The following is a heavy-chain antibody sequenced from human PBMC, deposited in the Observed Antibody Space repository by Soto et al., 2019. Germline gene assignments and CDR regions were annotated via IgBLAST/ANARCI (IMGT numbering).Heavy chain of an antibody. D-gene: IGHD2-2*01. J-gene: IGHJ6*02. CDR1: GGTFSSYA. V-gene: IGHV1-69*06. Sequence: ASVKVSCKASGGTFSSYAISWVRQAPGQGLEWMGGIIPIFGTANYAQKFQGRVTITADKSTSTAYMELSSLRSEDTAVYYCARVCSSTSCYASYYYGMDVWGQGXTVTVYS. CDR3: ARVCSSTSCYASYYYGMDV. CDR2: IIPIFGTA.